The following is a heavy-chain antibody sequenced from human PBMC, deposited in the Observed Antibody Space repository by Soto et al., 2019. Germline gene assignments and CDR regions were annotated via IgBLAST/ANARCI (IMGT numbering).Heavy chain of an antibody. D-gene: IGHD3-9*01. V-gene: IGHV4-59*01. CDR1: GGSISSYY. CDR3: ASQYYGILTGYPDYMDV. CDR2: IYYSGST. Sequence: SETLSLTCTVSGGSISSYYWSWIRQPPGKGLEWIGYIYYSGSTNYNPSLKSRVTISVDTSKNQFSLKLSSVTAADTAVYYCASQYYGILTGYPDYMDVWGEGTTVTVSS. J-gene: IGHJ6*03.